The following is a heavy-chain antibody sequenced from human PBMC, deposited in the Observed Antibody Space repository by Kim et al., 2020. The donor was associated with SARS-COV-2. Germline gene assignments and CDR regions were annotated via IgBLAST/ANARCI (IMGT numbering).Heavy chain of an antibody. CDR2: INTNTGNP. V-gene: IGHV7-4-1*02. D-gene: IGHD3-10*01. CDR1: GYTFTSYA. CDR3: ARDDEGLYGSGSYYLNWFDP. J-gene: IGHJ5*02. Sequence: ASVKVSCKASGYTFTSYAMNWVRQAPGQGLEWMGWINTNTGNPTYAQGFTGRFVFSLDTSVSTAYLQISSLKAEDTAVYYCARDDEGLYGSGSYYLNWFDPWGQGTLVTVSS.